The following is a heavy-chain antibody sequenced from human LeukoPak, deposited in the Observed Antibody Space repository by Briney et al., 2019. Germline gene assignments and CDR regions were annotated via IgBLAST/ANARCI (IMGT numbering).Heavy chain of an antibody. CDR2: IYYSGST. Sequence: SETLSLTCTVSGGSISGYYWNWIRQPPGKGLEWIGYIYYSGSTNYNPSLKSRVTMSLDTSKNQFSLKLSSVTAADTAVHHCARDSGSNFDYWGQGTLVTVSS. J-gene: IGHJ4*02. V-gene: IGHV4-59*01. CDR1: GGSISGYY. CDR3: ARDSGSNFDY. D-gene: IGHD2-15*01.